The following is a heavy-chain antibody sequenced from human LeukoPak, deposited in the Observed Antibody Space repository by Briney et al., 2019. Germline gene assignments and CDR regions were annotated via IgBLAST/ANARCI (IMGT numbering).Heavy chain of an antibody. CDR2: IYHSGST. CDR1: GGSISSGGYY. J-gene: IGHJ6*03. D-gene: IGHD1-26*01. CDR3: ARDSVGGGSYFYYYYMDV. Sequence: TLSLTCTVSGGSISSGGYYWSWIRQPPRKGLEWIGYIYHSGSTYYNPSLKSRVTISVDRSKNQFSLKLSSVTAADTAVYYCARDSVGGGSYFYYYYMDVWGKGTTVTVSS. V-gene: IGHV4-30-2*01.